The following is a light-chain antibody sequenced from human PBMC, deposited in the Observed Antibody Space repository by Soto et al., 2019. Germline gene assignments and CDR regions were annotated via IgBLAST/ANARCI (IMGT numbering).Light chain of an antibody. CDR1: QSLSDW. Sequence: DIQLTQSPSTLSASVGDRVTITCRASQSLSDWLAWYQQIPGTAPKLLIYRASSLEDGAPSRFSGSGSGTEFTLTISSLQPDDFATYDGQQYDTYPLAFGGGTKVEIK. CDR3: QQYDTYPLA. CDR2: RAS. J-gene: IGKJ4*01. V-gene: IGKV1-5*03.